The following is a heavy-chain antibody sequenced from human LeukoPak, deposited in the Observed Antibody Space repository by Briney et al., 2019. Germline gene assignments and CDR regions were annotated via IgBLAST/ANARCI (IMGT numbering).Heavy chain of an antibody. Sequence: PSETLSLTCTVSGGSISSSSYSWGWIRQPPGKGLEWIGSIYYSGSTYYNPSLKSQVTISVDTSKNQFSLKLRSVTAADTAVYYCARERATYYYDSSGYYNFDYWGQGTLVTVSS. CDR1: GGSISSSSYS. J-gene: IGHJ4*02. D-gene: IGHD3-22*01. V-gene: IGHV4-39*02. CDR2: IYYSGST. CDR3: ARERATYYYDSSGYYNFDY.